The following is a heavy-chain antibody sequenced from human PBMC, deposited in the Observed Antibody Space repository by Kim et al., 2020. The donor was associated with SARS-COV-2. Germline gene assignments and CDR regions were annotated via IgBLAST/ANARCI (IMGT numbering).Heavy chain of an antibody. Sequence: SETLSLTCTVSGGSISSYYWSWIRQPPGKGLEWIGYIYYSGSTNYNPSLKSRVTISVDTSKNQFSLKLSSVTAADTAVYYCARFTVTTFDAFDIWGQGTMVTVSS. D-gene: IGHD4-17*01. CDR3: ARFTVTTFDAFDI. CDR1: GGSISSYY. CDR2: IYYSGST. J-gene: IGHJ3*02. V-gene: IGHV4-59*01.